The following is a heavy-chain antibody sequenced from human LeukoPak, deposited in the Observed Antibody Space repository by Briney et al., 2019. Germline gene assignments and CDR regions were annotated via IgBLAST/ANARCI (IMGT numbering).Heavy chain of an antibody. V-gene: IGHV3-64*01. J-gene: IGHJ4*02. Sequence: GGSLRLSCAASGFTFSRYSMHWVRQAPGKGLEYVSAISNNGGSTYYAKSVKGRFTVSRDNSKNTLYLQMDSLRAEDMAVHYCARTSIAAREADYWGQGTLVTVSS. D-gene: IGHD6-6*01. CDR2: ISNNGGST. CDR3: ARTSIAAREADY. CDR1: GFTFSRYS.